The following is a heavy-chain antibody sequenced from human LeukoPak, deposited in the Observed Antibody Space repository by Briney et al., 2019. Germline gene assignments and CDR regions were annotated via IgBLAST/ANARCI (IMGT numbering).Heavy chain of an antibody. J-gene: IGHJ4*02. Sequence: GGSLRLSCAASGFTFSSYSMNWVRQAPGKGLEWVSSISSSSSYIYYADSVKVRFTISRDNAKNSLYLQMNSLRAEDTAVYYCASWYGDLLDYWGQGTLVTVSS. D-gene: IGHD4-17*01. CDR3: ASWYGDLLDY. V-gene: IGHV3-21*01. CDR2: ISSSSSYI. CDR1: GFTFSSYS.